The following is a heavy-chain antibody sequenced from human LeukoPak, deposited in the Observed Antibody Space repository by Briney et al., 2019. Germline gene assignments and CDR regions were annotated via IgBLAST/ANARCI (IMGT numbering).Heavy chain of an antibody. Sequence: PSETLSLTCAVSGGSISSGGYSWSWIRQPPGKGLEWIGYIYHSGSTYYNPSLKSRVTISVDRSKNQFSLKLSSVTAADTAVYYCARDSGYAMGSSGWYRNLALDYWGQGTLVTVSS. V-gene: IGHV4-30-2*01. CDR3: ARDSGYAMGSSGWYRNLALDY. J-gene: IGHJ4*02. CDR2: IYHSGST. CDR1: GGSISSGGYS. D-gene: IGHD6-19*01.